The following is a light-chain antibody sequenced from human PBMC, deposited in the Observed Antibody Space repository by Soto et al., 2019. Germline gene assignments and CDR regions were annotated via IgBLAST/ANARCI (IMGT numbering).Light chain of an antibody. CDR2: AAS. J-gene: IGKJ2*01. Sequence: DSQMTQAPSSLSASLGDRDTITFRASQSISSYLNWYQQKPGKAPKLLIYAASSLQSGVPSRFSGSGSGTDFTLTISSLQPEDFATYYCQQSYSTPYTFGQGTKVDIK. V-gene: IGKV1-39*01. CDR1: QSISSY. CDR3: QQSYSTPYT.